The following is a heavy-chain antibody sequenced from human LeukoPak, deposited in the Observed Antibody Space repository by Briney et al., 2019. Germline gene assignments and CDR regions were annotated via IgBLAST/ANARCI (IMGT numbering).Heavy chain of an antibody. D-gene: IGHD1-26*01. CDR2: INIDADSI. CDR1: GFTFTNYW. V-gene: IGHV3-74*01. CDR3: ARAASGSYPGYFDY. Sequence: GGSLRLSCAASGFTFTNYWMYWVRQAPGQGLVWVSRINIDADSISYADSVKGRFTISRDNAKNTLYLQMNSLRGEDTAVYYCARAASGSYPGYFDYWGQGTLVTVSS. J-gene: IGHJ4*02.